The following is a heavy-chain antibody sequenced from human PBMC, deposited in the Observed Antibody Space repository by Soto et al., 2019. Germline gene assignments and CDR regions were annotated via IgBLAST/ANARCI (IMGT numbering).Heavy chain of an antibody. CDR2: IYYSGST. CDR1: GGSISSSSYY. V-gene: IGHV4-39*01. D-gene: IGHD2-2*01. Sequence: SETLSLTCTVSGGSISSSSYYWGWIRQPPGKGLEWIGSIYYSGSTYYNPSLKSRVTISVDTSKNQFSLKLSSVTAADTAVYYCARATDVPKTLFDYWGQGTLVTVSS. CDR3: ARATDVPKTLFDY. J-gene: IGHJ4*02.